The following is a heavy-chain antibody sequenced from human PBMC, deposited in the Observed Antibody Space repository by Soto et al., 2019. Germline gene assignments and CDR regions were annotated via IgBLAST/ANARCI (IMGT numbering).Heavy chain of an antibody. CDR1: GYTLTELS. Sequence: ASVKVSCKVSGYTLTELSMHWVRQAPGKRLEWKGGFDPEDGEKIYAQKFQGRVTMTEDTSTDTAYMELSSLRSEDTAVYYCATDLGIAVAGTGEYFQHWGQGTLVTVSS. J-gene: IGHJ1*01. CDR2: FDPEDGEK. D-gene: IGHD6-19*01. V-gene: IGHV1-24*01. CDR3: ATDLGIAVAGTGEYFQH.